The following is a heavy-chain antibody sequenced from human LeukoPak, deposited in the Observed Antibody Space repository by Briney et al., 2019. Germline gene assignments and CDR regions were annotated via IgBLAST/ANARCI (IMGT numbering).Heavy chain of an antibody. CDR3: ARDWDPYNWNDARDFDY. V-gene: IGHV1-8*01. Sequence: ASVKVSCKASGYTFTSYDINWVRQATGQGLEWMGWMNPNSGNTGYAQKFQGRVTMTRNTSISTAYMELSSLRSEDTAVYYCARDWDPYNWNDARDFDYWGQGTLVTVSS. D-gene: IGHD1-20*01. CDR1: GYTFTSYD. CDR2: MNPNSGNT. J-gene: IGHJ4*02.